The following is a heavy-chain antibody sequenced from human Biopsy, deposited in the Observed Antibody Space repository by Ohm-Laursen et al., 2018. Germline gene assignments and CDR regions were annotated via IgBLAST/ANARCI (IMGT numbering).Heavy chain of an antibody. CDR3: ARVGVGAPSIDYFDY. V-gene: IGHV4-59*01. D-gene: IGHD1-26*01. Sequence: GTLSLTCTVSGGSIGSSFWSWIRQPPGKGLEWIGYIYYSGSTNYNPSLRSRVTISVDRSKNQFSLELSSVTAADAAVYYCARVGVGAPSIDYFDYWGQGALVTVSS. J-gene: IGHJ4*02. CDR2: IYYSGST. CDR1: GGSIGSSF.